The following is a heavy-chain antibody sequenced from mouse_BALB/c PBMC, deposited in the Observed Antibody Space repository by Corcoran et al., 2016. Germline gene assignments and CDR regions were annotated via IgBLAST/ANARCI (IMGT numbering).Heavy chain of an antibody. V-gene: IGHV14-3*02. J-gene: IGHJ3*01. CDR2: IDPANGNT. CDR3: AGGNYAY. D-gene: IGHD2-1*01. CDR1: GFNIKDTY. Sequence: EVQLQQSGAELVKPGASVKLSCTASGFNIKDTYMQWVKQRPEQGLEWIGRIDPANGNTKYDPKFQGKATITADTSSNTAYLQLSSLTSEDTAVYYCAGGNYAYWGQGTLVTVSA.